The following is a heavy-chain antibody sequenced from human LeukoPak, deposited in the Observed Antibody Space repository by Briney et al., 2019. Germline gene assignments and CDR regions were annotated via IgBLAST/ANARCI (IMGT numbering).Heavy chain of an antibody. CDR3: ASDMVRGVTRHY. CDR1: GFTFSSYS. CDR2: ISSSSSYI. Sequence: GGSLRLSCAASGFTFSSYSMTWVRQAPGKGLEWVSSISSSSSYIYYADSVKGRFTISRDNAKNSLYLQMNSLRAEDTAVYYCASDMVRGVTRHYWGQGTLVTVSS. J-gene: IGHJ4*02. D-gene: IGHD3-10*01. V-gene: IGHV3-21*01.